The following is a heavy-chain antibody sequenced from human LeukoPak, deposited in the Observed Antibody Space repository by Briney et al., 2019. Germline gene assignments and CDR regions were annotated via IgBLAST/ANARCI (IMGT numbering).Heavy chain of an antibody. J-gene: IGHJ4*02. Sequence: PGRSLRLSCAASGFTFSNYAMHWVRQAPGKGLEWVAVVSYDGSNKYLADSVKGRFTISRDNSKNTQFLQMNSLRAEDTAIYYCTRVGYIDEGIDYWGQGTLVTVSS. V-gene: IGHV3-30-3*01. D-gene: IGHD5-24*01. CDR1: GFTFSNYA. CDR2: VSYDGSNK. CDR3: TRVGYIDEGIDY.